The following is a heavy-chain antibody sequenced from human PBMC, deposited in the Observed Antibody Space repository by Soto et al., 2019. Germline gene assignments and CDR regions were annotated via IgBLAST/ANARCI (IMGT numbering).Heavy chain of an antibody. CDR2: IRSKTNNYAT. D-gene: IGHD3-22*01. V-gene: IGHV3-73*01. J-gene: IGHJ6*02. Sequence: GGSLRLSCAASGLTFSDSAIHWVRQASGKGLEWVGRIRSKTNNYATTYAASVKGRFTISRDDSKNTAYLQMNSLKTEDTALYYCAKDSGPMIVHGYYYYYGMDVWGQGTTVTVSS. CDR1: GLTFSDSA. CDR3: AKDSGPMIVHGYYYYYGMDV.